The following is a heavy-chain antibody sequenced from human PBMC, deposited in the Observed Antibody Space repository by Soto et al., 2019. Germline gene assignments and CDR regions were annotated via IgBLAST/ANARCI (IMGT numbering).Heavy chain of an antibody. CDR3: AKERITMVRGVPLRYFQH. Sequence: GGSIRLSCAASGVTFSSYAMSWVLQAPGKGLEWVSAISGSGGSTYYADSVKGRFTISRDNSKNTLYLQMNSLRAEDTAVYYCAKERITMVRGVPLRYFQHWGQGTLVTVSS. CDR2: ISGSGGST. V-gene: IGHV3-23*01. J-gene: IGHJ1*01. D-gene: IGHD3-10*01. CDR1: GVTFSSYA.